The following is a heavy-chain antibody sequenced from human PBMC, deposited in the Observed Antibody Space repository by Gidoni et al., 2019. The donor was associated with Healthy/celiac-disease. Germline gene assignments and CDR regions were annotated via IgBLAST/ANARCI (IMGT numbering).Heavy chain of an antibody. CDR2: IYYSGST. CDR1: GGSISSGGYY. J-gene: IGHJ2*01. D-gene: IGHD4-17*01. CDR3: ARAPETTDWSFDL. Sequence: QVQLQESGPGRVKPAQTLSLTCTVSGGSISSGGYYWSWIRQHPGKGLEWIGSIYYSGSTYYNPSLKSRVTISVDTSTNQFSLKLSSVPAADTAAYYCARAPETTDWSFDLWGRGTLVTVSS. V-gene: IGHV4-31*03.